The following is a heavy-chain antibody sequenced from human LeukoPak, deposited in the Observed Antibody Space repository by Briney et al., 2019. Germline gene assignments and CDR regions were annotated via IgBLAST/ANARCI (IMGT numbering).Heavy chain of an antibody. CDR2: ISVSGGSS. Sequence: PGGSLRLSCAASGFTFSTYAMTWVRQAPGMGLECVSVISVSGGSSYHADSVKGRFTISRDNSKNTLYLQMNSLRAEDTAVYYCARGVEDYNVIHAFDIWGHGTVVTVSS. CDR1: GFTFSTYA. CDR3: ARGVEDYNVIHAFDI. V-gene: IGHV3-23*01. J-gene: IGHJ3*02. D-gene: IGHD4-11*01.